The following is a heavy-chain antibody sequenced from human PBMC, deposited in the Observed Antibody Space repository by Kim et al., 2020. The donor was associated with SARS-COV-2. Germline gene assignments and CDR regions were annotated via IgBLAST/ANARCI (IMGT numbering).Heavy chain of an antibody. CDR3: ARLPCIAAEGSYYYYGMDV. J-gene: IGHJ6*02. CDR1: GFTFSSYA. D-gene: IGHD6-13*01. CDR2: ISYDGSNK. Sequence: GGSLRLSCAASGFTFSSYAMHWVRQAPGKGLEWVAVISYDGSNKYYADSVKGRFTISRDNSKNTLYLQMNSLRAEDTAVYYCARLPCIAAEGSYYYYGMDVWGQGTTVTVSS. V-gene: IGHV3-30-3*01.